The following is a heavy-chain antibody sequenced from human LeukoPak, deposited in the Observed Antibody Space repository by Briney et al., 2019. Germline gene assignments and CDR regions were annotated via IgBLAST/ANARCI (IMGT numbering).Heavy chain of an antibody. CDR2: IYYSGST. J-gene: IGHJ4*02. D-gene: IGHD3-22*01. V-gene: IGHV4-39*07. CDR3: AREQLYYYDSSGRGVDY. CDR1: GGSISSSSYY. Sequence: SETLSLTCTVSGGSISSSSYYWGWIHQPPGKGLEWIGSIYYSGSTYYNPSLKSRVTISVDASKNQFSLKLSSVTAADTAVYYCAREQLYYYDSSGRGVDYWGQGTLVTVSS.